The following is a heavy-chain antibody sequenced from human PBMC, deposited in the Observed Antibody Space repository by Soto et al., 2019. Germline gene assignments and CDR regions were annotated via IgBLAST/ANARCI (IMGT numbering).Heavy chain of an antibody. CDR3: ARGKEVGTSNGYFDY. CDR2: IRYDGSYK. V-gene: IGHV3-33*01. D-gene: IGHD1-26*01. J-gene: IGHJ4*02. CDR1: GFTFKTYG. Sequence: VQLVESGGGVVQPGRSLRLSCAASGFTFKTYGMHWVRQAPGKWLAWVAAIRYDGSYKYYADSVKGRFTIARDNSENTLYLQMNSLRAEDTAVYYCARGKEVGTSNGYFDYWGQGTLVTVSS.